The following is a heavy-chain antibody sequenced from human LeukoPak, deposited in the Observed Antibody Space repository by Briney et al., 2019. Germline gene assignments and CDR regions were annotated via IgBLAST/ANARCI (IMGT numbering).Heavy chain of an antibody. CDR3: ARMRSSWYFDH. D-gene: IGHD6-13*01. CDR1: GFTFSDYF. V-gene: IGHV3-11*01. Sequence: GSLRLSCAASGFTFSDYFMTWSRQAPGKGLEWVSYISNSGGTIYYSDSVKGRFTISRDNAKNLLYLEMDSLRAGDTAVYYCARMRSSWYFDHWGQGSLVTVSS. J-gene: IGHJ4*02. CDR2: ISNSGGTI.